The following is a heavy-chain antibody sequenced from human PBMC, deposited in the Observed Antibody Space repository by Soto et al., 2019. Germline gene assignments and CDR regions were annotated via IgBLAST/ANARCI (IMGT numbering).Heavy chain of an antibody. CDR3: AHSLIGYYYDSSGPNRFDP. Sequence: QITLKESGPTLVKPTQTLTLTCTFSGFSLSTSGVGVGWIRQPPGKALEWLALIYWDDDKRYSPSLKSRLTITKDTSKNPVVLTMTNIDPVDTATYYCAHSLIGYYYDSSGPNRFDPWGQGTLVTVSS. D-gene: IGHD3-22*01. CDR1: GFSLSTSGVG. V-gene: IGHV2-5*02. J-gene: IGHJ5*02. CDR2: IYWDDDK.